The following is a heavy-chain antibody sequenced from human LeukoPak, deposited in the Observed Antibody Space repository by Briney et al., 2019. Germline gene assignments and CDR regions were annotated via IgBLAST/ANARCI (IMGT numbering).Heavy chain of an antibody. V-gene: IGHV3-11*01. J-gene: IGHJ6*03. Sequence: GGSLRLSCAASGFTFNDYCMSWIRQAPGKGLEWVSYISSSGSTIYYADSVKGRFTISRDNAKNSLYLQMNSLRAEDTAVYYCARRRGYCSSTSCLTHYYYYMDVWGKGTTVTVSS. CDR3: ARRRGYCSSTSCLTHYYYYMDV. D-gene: IGHD2-2*01. CDR2: ISSSGSTI. CDR1: GFTFNDYC.